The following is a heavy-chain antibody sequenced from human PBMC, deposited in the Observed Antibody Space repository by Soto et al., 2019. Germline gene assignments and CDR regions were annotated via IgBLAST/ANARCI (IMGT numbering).Heavy chain of an antibody. D-gene: IGHD3-3*01. Sequence: SETLSLTCTVSGGSISSSSYYWGWIRQPPGKGLEWIGSIYYSGSTYYNPSLKSRVTISVDTSKNQFSLKLSSVTAADTAVYYCARQGGTVFRVVIYYSDYWGQGTLVTVSS. CDR2: IYYSGST. CDR1: GGSISSSSYY. CDR3: ARQGGTVFRVVIYYSDY. V-gene: IGHV4-39*01. J-gene: IGHJ4*02.